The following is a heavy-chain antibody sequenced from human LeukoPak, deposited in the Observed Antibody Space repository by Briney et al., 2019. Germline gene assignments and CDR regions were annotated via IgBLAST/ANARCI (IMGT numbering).Heavy chain of an antibody. Sequence: ASVKVSCKASGGTFSSYAISWVRQAPGQGLEWMGGIIPIFGTANYAQKFQGRVTITADESTSTAYMELSSLRSEDTAVYYCARTRDSGYCSSTSCRYYYYYYYMDVWGKGTTVTVSS. CDR3: ARTRDSGYCSSTSCRYYYYYYYMDV. CDR2: IIPIFGTA. D-gene: IGHD2-2*01. CDR1: GGTFSSYA. V-gene: IGHV1-69*01. J-gene: IGHJ6*03.